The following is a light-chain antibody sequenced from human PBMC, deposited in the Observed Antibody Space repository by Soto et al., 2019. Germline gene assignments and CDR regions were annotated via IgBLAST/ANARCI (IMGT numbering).Light chain of an antibody. CDR3: QQRSSWPPPT. CDR2: DAS. J-gene: IGKJ4*01. CDR1: ESVGNY. Sequence: IVLTQSPATLSLSPGERATLSCRASESVGNYLAWYQEKPGQAPRLLIYDASNRATGIPPRFSGSGSGTDFTLTISSLAPEDVAVYYCQQRSSWPPPTFGGGTKVEI. V-gene: IGKV3-11*01.